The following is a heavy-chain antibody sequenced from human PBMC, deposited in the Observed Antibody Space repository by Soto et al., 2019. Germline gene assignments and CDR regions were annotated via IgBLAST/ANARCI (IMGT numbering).Heavy chain of an antibody. V-gene: IGHV1-69*13. CDR1: GCTFSSYA. J-gene: IGHJ4*02. D-gene: IGHD3-22*01. Sequence: SVKVSCKASGCTFSSYAISCVRRAPGQGLEWMGGIIPIFGTANYAQKFQGRVTITADESTSTAYMELSSLRSEDTAVYYCARGSVVTKIRPLDYWGQGTLVTVSS. CDR3: ARGSVVTKIRPLDY. CDR2: IIPIFGTA.